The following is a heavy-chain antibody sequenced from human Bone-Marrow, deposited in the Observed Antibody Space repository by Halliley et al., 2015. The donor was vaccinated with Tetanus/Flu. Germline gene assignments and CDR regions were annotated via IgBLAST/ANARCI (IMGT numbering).Heavy chain of an antibody. Sequence: GLEWLSYISSRDNRILYADSVRGRFTISRDNADNSLFLQMDSLTDRDTAVYYCVREGRFFDPWGRGTRVTVSS. CDR2: ISSRDNRI. CDR3: VREGRFFDP. V-gene: IGHV3-11*04. J-gene: IGHJ5*02.